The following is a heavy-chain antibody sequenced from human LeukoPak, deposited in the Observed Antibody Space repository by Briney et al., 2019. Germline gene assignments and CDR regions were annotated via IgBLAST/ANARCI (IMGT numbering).Heavy chain of an antibody. CDR3: ARVLVYYDSSGYLDY. J-gene: IGHJ4*02. V-gene: IGHV4-39*07. CDR2: IYYSGST. Sequence: SETLSLTCTVSAGTICSISYYWGWIGQLPGKGREWSGSIYYSGSTYYNPSRKSRVTISLDTSKNQFSLKLSSVTAADTAVYYCARVLVYYDSSGYLDYWGQGTLVTVSS. D-gene: IGHD3-22*01. CDR1: AGTICSISYY.